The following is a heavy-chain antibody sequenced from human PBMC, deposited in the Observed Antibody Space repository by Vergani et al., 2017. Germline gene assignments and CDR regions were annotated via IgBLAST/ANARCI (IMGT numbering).Heavy chain of an antibody. CDR1: GFTFSSYS. J-gene: IGHJ1*01. CDR3: ATKSCGTPGCQIGYFRE. V-gene: IGHV3-48*01. CDR2: ISSSSSTL. D-gene: IGHD1-1*01. Sequence: EVQLVESGGGLVQPGGSLRVSCAASGFTFSSYSMHLVRQAPGKGLEWVSYISSSSSTLYYADSVKGRFTISRDNAKNSMYLQMNSLRTEDTAVYYCATKSCGTPGCQIGYFREWGQGTLVTVSS.